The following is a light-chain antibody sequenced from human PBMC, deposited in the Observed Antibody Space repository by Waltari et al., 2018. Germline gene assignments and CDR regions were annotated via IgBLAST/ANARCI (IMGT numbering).Light chain of an antibody. Sequence: QSALTQPASMSGSPGQSITVSCTGATSDIGSHNIVSWYQQHPGKAPKLILYDVNRRPSGGSDRFSGSKSGITASLTISGLQAEDEADYYCCSYAGSTTGVFGGGTKLTVL. J-gene: IGLJ3*02. V-gene: IGLV2-23*02. CDR2: DVN. CDR3: CSYAGSTTGV. CDR1: TSDIGSHNI.